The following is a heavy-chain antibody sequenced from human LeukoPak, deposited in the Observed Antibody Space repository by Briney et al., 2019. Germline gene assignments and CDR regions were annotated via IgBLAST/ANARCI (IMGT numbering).Heavy chain of an antibody. D-gene: IGHD4-17*01. CDR2: ISNDGSSK. CDR1: GSTFSSYG. Sequence: GGSLRLSCAASGSTFSSYGMHWVRQAPGKGLEWVAVISNDGSSKYYADSVKGRFTISRDNSKNTLYLQMNSLRTEDTAVYYCAKDRTTVTTVYWGQGTLVTVSS. CDR3: AKDRTTVTTVY. V-gene: IGHV3-30*18. J-gene: IGHJ4*02.